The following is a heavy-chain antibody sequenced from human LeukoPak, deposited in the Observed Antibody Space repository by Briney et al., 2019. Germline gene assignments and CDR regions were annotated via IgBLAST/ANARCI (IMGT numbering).Heavy chain of an antibody. J-gene: IGHJ4*02. CDR2: IKQDGSEK. V-gene: IGHV3-7*03. CDR1: GFTFGDTW. CDR3: ATSYDMGWLIGY. D-gene: IGHD3/OR15-3a*01. Sequence: GGSLRLSCAASGFTFGDTWMNWVRQVPGQGPEWVANIKQDGSEKFYVASVKGRFTISRDNGKSSLHLQMNSLRAEDTALYYCATSYDMGWLIGYWGQGTLVTVSS.